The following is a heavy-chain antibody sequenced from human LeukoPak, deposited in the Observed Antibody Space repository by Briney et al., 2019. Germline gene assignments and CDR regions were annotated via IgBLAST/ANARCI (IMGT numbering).Heavy chain of an antibody. D-gene: IGHD3-22*01. CDR3: TRHNYDRSGYGAFDI. J-gene: IGHJ3*02. CDR2: IRSKTNNYAT. V-gene: IGHV3-73*01. CDR1: GFTFSGSD. Sequence: PGGSLKLSCAASGFTFSGSDIHWARQASGKGLEWVGHIRSKTNNYATADAASVKGRFTFSRDDSKNTAYIQMNSLKTEDTAVYYCTRHNYDRSGYGAFDIWGQGTMVTVSS.